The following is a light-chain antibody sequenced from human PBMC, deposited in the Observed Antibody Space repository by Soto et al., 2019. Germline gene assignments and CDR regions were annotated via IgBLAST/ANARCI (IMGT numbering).Light chain of an antibody. CDR3: QQLKTYPLT. CDR1: QGINSY. V-gene: IGKV1-9*01. CDR2: ATS. J-gene: IGKJ4*01. Sequence: DIQLTQSPSFLSASVGDRVTITCRASQGINSYLAWYQQKPGKAPKRLIYATSTLYTEVPSRFSVSGSVTEFSLPISCLQPDDFATYYCQQLKTYPLTFGGGTKVEI.